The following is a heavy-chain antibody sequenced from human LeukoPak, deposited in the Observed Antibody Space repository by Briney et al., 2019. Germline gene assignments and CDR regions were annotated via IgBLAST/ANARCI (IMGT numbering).Heavy chain of an antibody. V-gene: IGHV1-46*03. J-gene: IGHJ5*02. CDR1: GYTFTSYY. CDR2: INPSGGST. D-gene: IGHD3-22*01. Sequence: ASVKVSCKASGYTFTSYYMHWVRQAPGQGLEWMGIINPSGGSTSYAQKFQGRVTMTRDTSTSTVYMELSSLRSEDTAVYYCARDLGYYDSSGYSTHRYWFDHWGQGTLVTVSS. CDR3: ARDLGYYDSSGYSTHRYWFDH.